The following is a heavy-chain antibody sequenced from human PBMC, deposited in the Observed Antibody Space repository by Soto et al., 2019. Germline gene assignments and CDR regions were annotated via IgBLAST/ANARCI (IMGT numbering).Heavy chain of an antibody. J-gene: IGHJ4*02. CDR2: ISSSGGST. Sequence: GGSLRLSCAASGFTFSSYAMSWFRQAPGKGLEWVSVISSSGGSTYYADSVKGRFTISRDNSKNTLYLQMNSLRAEDTAVYYCAKGGSSYYFDYWGQGTLVTVSS. D-gene: IGHD2-15*01. V-gene: IGHV3-23*01. CDR3: AKGGSSYYFDY. CDR1: GFTFSSYA.